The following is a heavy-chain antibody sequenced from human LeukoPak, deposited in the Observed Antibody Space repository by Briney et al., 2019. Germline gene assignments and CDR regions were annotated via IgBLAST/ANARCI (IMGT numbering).Heavy chain of an antibody. J-gene: IGHJ6*02. CDR2: INSDGSST. V-gene: IGHV3-74*01. CDR1: GFTFSSYW. D-gene: IGHD2-2*01. Sequence: GGSLRLSCAASGFTFSSYWMHWVRQAPGKGLVWVSRINSDGSSTSYADSVKGRFTISRDNAKNTLYLQMLRAEDTAVYYCARVLVVPAARYYYYYGMDVWGQGTTVTVSS. CDR3: ARVLVVPAARYYYYYGMDV.